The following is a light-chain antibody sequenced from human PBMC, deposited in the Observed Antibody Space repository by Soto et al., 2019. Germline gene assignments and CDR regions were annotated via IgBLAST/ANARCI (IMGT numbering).Light chain of an antibody. CDR3: QQYGSSPMYT. CDR1: QSVSSSY. J-gene: IGKJ2*01. CDR2: GAS. V-gene: IGKV3-20*01. Sequence: EIVVTQSPGTLSLSPGERATLSCRASQSVSSSYLAWYQQKSGQAPRLLIYGASSRATGIPDRFSGSGSGTDFTLTISRLEPEGFAVYYCQQYGSSPMYTFGQGNKLEI.